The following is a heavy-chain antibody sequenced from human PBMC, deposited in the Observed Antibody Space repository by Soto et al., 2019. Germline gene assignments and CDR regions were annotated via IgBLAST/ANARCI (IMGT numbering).Heavy chain of an antibody. D-gene: IGHD2-15*01. CDR1: GFTFSRFN. Sequence: QVQLVESGGGVVQPGRSLRLSCAASGFTFSRFNMHWVRQVPGKGLEWVAFIRYDESDKYYVDSVKGRFTISRDNSKNTLYLQMDGLRAEYTAMYYCAKGGQXXSPFAFDMWGQGTMVTVSS. J-gene: IGHJ3*02. V-gene: IGHV3-30*02. CDR2: IRYDESDK. CDR3: AKGGQXXSPFAFDM.